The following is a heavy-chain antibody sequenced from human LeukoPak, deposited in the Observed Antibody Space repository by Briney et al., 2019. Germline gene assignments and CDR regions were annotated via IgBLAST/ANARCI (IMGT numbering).Heavy chain of an antibody. Sequence: SETLSLTCTVSGGSISSSSYYWGWIRQPPGKGLEWIGSIYYSGSTYHNPSLKSRVTISVDTSKNQFSLKLSSVTAADTAVYYCARHRGKLGYCTNGVCLDWFDPWGQGTLVTVSS. CDR2: IYYSGST. V-gene: IGHV4-39*01. CDR3: ARHRGKLGYCTNGVCLDWFDP. D-gene: IGHD2-8*01. CDR1: GGSISSSSYY. J-gene: IGHJ5*02.